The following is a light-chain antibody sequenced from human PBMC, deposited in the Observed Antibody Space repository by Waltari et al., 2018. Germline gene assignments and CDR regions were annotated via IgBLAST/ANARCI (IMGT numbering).Light chain of an antibody. V-gene: IGKV3-20*01. Sequence: EIVLTQSPGTLSLSPGEGATLSCRASQTIRAHYLAWFQQKTGQAPRPLIYYVSTRATWIPDKVSGRWFWTEFSLTISRLEAEDFAVYYCQQYGISPRTFGQGTKVEIK. J-gene: IGKJ1*01. CDR2: YVS. CDR3: QQYGISPRT. CDR1: QTIRAHY.